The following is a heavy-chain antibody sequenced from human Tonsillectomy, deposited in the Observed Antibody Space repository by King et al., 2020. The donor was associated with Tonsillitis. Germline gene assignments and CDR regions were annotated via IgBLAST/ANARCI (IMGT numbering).Heavy chain of an antibody. Sequence: VQLVESGGGLVQPGGSLRLSCAASGFTFSSYWMHWVRQAPGKGLVWVSRININGSNTRDADSVKGRFTISREHAKNTLYLQMNSLRAEDTALYYCGRRGPGRDLFDPWGQGTLVTVSS. J-gene: IGHJ5*01. V-gene: IGHV3-74*01. CDR3: GRRGPGRDLFDP. CDR1: GFTFSSYW. CDR2: ININGSNT.